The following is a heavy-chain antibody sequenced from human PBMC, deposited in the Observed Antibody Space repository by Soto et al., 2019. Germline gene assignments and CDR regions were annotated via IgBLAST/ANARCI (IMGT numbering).Heavy chain of an antibody. V-gene: IGHV3-33*01. J-gene: IGHJ4*02. CDR3: ARDLGGDYTILDY. CDR2: IWYDGSNK. D-gene: IGHD4-17*01. Sequence: GGSLRLSCAASGFTFSSYGMHWVRQAPGKGLEWVAVIWYDGSNKYYADSVKGRFTISRDNSKNTLYLQMNSLRAEDTAVYYCARDLGGDYTILDYCGQGTLVTVSS. CDR1: GFTFSSYG.